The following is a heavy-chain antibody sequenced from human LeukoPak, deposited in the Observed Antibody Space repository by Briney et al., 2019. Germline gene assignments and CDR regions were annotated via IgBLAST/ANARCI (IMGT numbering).Heavy chain of an antibody. Sequence: GASVKVSCKASGGTFSSYAISWVRQAPGQGLEWMGGVIPIFGTANYAQKFQGRVTITADESTSTAYMELSSLRSEDTAVYYCARAISSGWSGDLRYWGRGTLVTVSS. CDR2: VIPIFGTA. CDR3: ARAISSGWSGDLRY. J-gene: IGHJ4*02. CDR1: GGTFSSYA. D-gene: IGHD6-19*01. V-gene: IGHV1-69*13.